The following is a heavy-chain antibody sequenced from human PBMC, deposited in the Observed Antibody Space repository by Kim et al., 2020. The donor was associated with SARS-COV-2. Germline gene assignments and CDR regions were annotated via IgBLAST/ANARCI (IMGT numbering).Heavy chain of an antibody. CDR1: GGSISSYY. V-gene: IGHV4-59*01. J-gene: IGHJ4*02. Sequence: SETLSLTCTVSGGSISSYYWSWIRQPPEKGLEWIGYIYYSGSTNYNPSLKSRVTISVDTSKNQFSLKLSSVTAADTAVYYCARMPYSSSFDYWGQGTLVTVSS. D-gene: IGHD6-13*01. CDR2: IYYSGST. CDR3: ARMPYSSSFDY.